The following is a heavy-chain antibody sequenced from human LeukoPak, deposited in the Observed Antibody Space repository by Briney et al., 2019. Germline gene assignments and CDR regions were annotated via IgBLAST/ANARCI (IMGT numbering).Heavy chain of an antibody. D-gene: IGHD3-3*01. V-gene: IGHV3-53*01. J-gene: IGHJ4*02. CDR2: IYTGGST. CDR1: GFAVSSNY. CDR3: ARAQAGYFDFWSVYYNY. Sequence: GGSLRLSCAASGFAVSSNYMSWVRQAPGKGLEWVSVIYTGGSTYYAASVKGRLTISRDNSKNTLYLQMNSLRAEDTAVYYCARAQAGYFDFWSVYYNYWGQGTLVTVSS.